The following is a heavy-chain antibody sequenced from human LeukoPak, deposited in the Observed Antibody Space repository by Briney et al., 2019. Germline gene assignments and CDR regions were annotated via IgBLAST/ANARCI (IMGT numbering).Heavy chain of an antibody. CDR3: ARVGLYYWFDP. D-gene: IGHD2-15*01. J-gene: IGHJ5*02. V-gene: IGHV1-3*01. Sequence: ASVKVSCKASGYTFTSYATHWVRQAPGQRLEWMGWINAGNGNTKYSQKFQGRVTITRDTSASTAYMELSSLRSEDTAVYYCARVGLYYWFDPWGQGTLVTVSS. CDR1: GYTFTSYA. CDR2: INAGNGNT.